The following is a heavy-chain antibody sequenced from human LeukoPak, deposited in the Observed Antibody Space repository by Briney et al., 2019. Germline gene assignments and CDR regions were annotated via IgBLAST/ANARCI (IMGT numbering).Heavy chain of an antibody. CDR1: GYTFTNYY. Sequence: ASVKVSCKASGYTFTNYYMHWVRQAPGQGLEWMGLINPTGTSTDYAQKFRGRVTMTRDTSTTTVYMELSSLRSEDTAVYYCAREESGGYFDYWGQGTLVTVSS. D-gene: IGHD2-8*02. V-gene: IGHV1-46*01. J-gene: IGHJ4*02. CDR3: AREESGGYFDY. CDR2: INPTGTST.